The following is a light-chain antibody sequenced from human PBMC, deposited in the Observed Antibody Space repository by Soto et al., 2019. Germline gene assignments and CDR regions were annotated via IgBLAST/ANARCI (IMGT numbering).Light chain of an antibody. Sequence: DIQMTQSPSTLSASIGDTVTITCRASHNIDTWLAWFQQKAGKAPNLLIYKASTLETGVPSRFSGSASGTEFTLTISSLQPDDFATYYCQQYSSYWTFAQGTKVDIK. CDR3: QQYSSYWT. J-gene: IGKJ1*01. V-gene: IGKV1-5*03. CDR2: KAS. CDR1: HNIDTW.